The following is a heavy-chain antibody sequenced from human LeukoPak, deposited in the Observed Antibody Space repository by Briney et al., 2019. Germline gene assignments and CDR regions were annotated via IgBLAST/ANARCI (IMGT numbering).Heavy chain of an antibody. CDR2: IYYSGST. Sequence: SETLSLTCTVSDNSISSSSYYWAWIRQPPGKGLEWIGSIYYSGSTYYNPSLKSRVTISVDTSKNQFSLKLSSVTAADTAVYYCARQGDDGDCWGQGTLVTVSS. CDR1: DNSISSSSYY. J-gene: IGHJ4*02. V-gene: IGHV4-39*01. CDR3: ARQGDDGDC. D-gene: IGHD1-1*01.